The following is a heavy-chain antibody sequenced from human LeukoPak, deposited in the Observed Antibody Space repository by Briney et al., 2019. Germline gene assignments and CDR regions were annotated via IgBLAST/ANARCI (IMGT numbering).Heavy chain of an antibody. CDR3: ARDGTAAGLYFDL. D-gene: IGHD6-13*01. CDR2: VRQDGGEK. CDR1: GFTFTDYW. Sequence: GGSLRLSCAVSGFTFTDYWMNWVRQAPGKGLEWVASVRQDGGEKYYVDSVKGRFTISRDNTKNSLYLQMSALRAEDTAVYYCARDGTAAGLYFDLWGQGTLVTVSS. V-gene: IGHV3-7*01. J-gene: IGHJ4*01.